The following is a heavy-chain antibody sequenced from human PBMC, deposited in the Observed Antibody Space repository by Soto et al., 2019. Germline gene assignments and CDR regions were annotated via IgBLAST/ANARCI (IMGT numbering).Heavy chain of an antibody. V-gene: IGHV3-21*01. D-gene: IGHD3-22*01. CDR2: ISSSSSYI. J-gene: IGHJ4*02. Sequence: GSLRLSCAASGFTFSSYSMNWVRQAPGKGLEWVSSISSSSSYIYYADSVKGRFTISRDNAKNSLYLQMNSLRAEDTAVYYCARIPSPSYDSSGYLTTRGQGTLVTVSS. CDR1: GFTFSSYS. CDR3: ARIPSPSYDSSGYLTT.